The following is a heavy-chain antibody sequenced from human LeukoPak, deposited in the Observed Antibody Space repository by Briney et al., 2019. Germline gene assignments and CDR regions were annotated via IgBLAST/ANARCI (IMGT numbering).Heavy chain of an antibody. CDR3: AKHYYDSSGYPPIFDY. J-gene: IGHJ4*02. D-gene: IGHD3-22*01. CDR2: ISSSGSTI. V-gene: IGHV3-11*04. Sequence: PGGSLRLSCAASGFTFSDYYMNWVRQAPGKGLEWVSYISSSGSTIYYADSVKGRFTISRDNAKNSLYLQMNSLRAEDTAVYYCAKHYYDSSGYPPIFDYWGQGTLVTVSS. CDR1: GFTFSDYY.